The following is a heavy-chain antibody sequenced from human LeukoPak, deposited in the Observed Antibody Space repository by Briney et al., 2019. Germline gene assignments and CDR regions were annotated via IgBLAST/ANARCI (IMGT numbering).Heavy chain of an antibody. CDR2: ISSSSSYI. V-gene: IGHV3-21*04. D-gene: IGHD6-13*01. CDR3: ARAALGYSSSWYVGYFQH. CDR1: GFTFRSYS. J-gene: IGHJ1*01. Sequence: GGSLRLSCAASGFTFRSYSMNWVRPAPGKGLEWVSSISSSSSYIYYADSVKGRFTISRDNAKNSLYLQMNSLRAEDTAVYYCARAALGYSSSWYVGYFQHWGQGTLVTVSS.